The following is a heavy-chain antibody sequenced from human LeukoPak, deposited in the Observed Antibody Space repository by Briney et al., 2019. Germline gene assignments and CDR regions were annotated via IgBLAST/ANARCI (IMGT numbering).Heavy chain of an antibody. CDR1: GGTFSSYA. CDR3: ARDLMAYCGGDCHDY. CDR2: IIPIFGTA. D-gene: IGHD2-21*02. V-gene: IGHV1-69*06. Sequence: ASVKVSCKASGGTFSSYAISWVRQAPGQGLEWMGGIIPIFGTANYAQKFQGRVTITADKSTSTAYMELSSLRSEDTAVYCCARDLMAYCGGDCHDYWGQGTLVTVSS. J-gene: IGHJ4*02.